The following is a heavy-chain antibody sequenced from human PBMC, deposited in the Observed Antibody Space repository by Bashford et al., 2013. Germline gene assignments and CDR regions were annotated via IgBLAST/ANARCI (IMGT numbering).Heavy chain of an antibody. CDR2: ISASGGST. CDR1: GFTFSNYA. D-gene: IGHD3-3*01. J-gene: IGHJ4*02. CDR3: ASEIFGVVIPTSDFDF. Sequence: GGSLRLSCAASGFTFSNYAMSWVRQAPGKGLEWVSAISASGGSTYYADSVKGRFTISRDNSKNTLYLQMNSLRAEDTAVYYCASEIFGVVIPTSDFDFWGQGTLVTVSS. V-gene: IGHV3-23*01.